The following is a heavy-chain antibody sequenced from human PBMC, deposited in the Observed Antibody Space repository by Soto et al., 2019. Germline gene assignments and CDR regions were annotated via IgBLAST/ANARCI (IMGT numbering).Heavy chain of an antibody. CDR3: ARGLSWSPYFES. D-gene: IGHD3-3*01. CDR2: LYYSGTT. J-gene: IGHJ4*02. V-gene: IGHV4-59*11. Sequence: SGTLSLTCTVSGASISTQSWNWIRQAPGKGLEWIGYLYYSGTTNYNPSLKSRVIISADTSKNQVSLKLTSVTAANTAVYFCARGLSWSPYFESWGQGIMVTVSS. CDR1: GASISTQS.